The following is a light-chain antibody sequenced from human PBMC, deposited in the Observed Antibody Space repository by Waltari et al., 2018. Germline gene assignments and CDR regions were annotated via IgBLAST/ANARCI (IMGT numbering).Light chain of an antibody. CDR2: LAT. CDR3: LHQRNYPLT. V-gene: IGKV1-17*01. CDR1: PAISNY. J-gene: IGKJ4*01. Sequence: DIQMTQSPSSLSASVGDTVTITCRATPAISNYLNWFQQRPGKAPKLLIYLATTLQTGVPSRFSGSGSGTEFTLTISRLQPEDSATYYCLHQRNYPLTFGGGTKVEIK.